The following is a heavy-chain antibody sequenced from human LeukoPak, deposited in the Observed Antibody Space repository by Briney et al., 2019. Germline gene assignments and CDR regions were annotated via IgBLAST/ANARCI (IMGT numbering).Heavy chain of an antibody. J-gene: IGHJ6*02. CDR1: GGSFSGYY. D-gene: IGHD6-13*01. CDR3: ARGRGIAAAGIYYYYYGMDV. V-gene: IGHV4-34*01. Sequence: PSETLSLTCAVYGGSFSGYYWSWIRQPPGKGLEWIGEINHSGSTNYSPSLKSRVTISVDTSKNQFSLKLSSVTAADTAVYYCARGRGIAAAGIYYYYYGMDVWGQGTTVTVSS. CDR2: INHSGST.